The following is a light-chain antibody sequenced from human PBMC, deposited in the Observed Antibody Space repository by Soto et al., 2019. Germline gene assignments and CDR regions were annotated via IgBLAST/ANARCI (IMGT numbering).Light chain of an antibody. CDR3: QQYDDWPET. CDR2: DAS. Sequence: EKVMTQSPATLSVSPGERATLSCRASQSVSSYLAWYQQKPGQAPRLLIYDASTRATGVPARFSGSGSGTEFTLTISSLQPEDLAVYYCQQYDDWPETFGQGTKVEIK. V-gene: IGKV3-15*01. CDR1: QSVSSY. J-gene: IGKJ1*01.